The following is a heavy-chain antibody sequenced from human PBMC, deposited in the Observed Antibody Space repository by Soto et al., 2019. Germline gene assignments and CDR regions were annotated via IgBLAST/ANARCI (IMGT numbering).Heavy chain of an antibody. D-gene: IGHD3-22*01. CDR3: ARSGANYYDSSGYRFHDY. J-gene: IGHJ4*02. Sequence: GASVKVSCKASGYTFTSYYMHWVRQAPGQGLEWMGIINPSGGSTSYAQKFQGRVTMTRDTSTSTVYMELSSLRSEDTAVYYCARSGANYYDSSGYRFHDYWGQGTLVTVSS. V-gene: IGHV1-46*01. CDR1: GYTFTSYY. CDR2: INPSGGST.